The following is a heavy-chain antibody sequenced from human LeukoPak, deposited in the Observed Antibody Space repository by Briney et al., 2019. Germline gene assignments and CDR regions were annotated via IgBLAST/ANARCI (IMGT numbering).Heavy chain of an antibody. V-gene: IGHV1-69*04. D-gene: IGHD4-23*01. CDR3: ARVDGGILDV. J-gene: IGHJ6*02. CDR2: IIPILGIA. Sequence: SVKVSCKASGGTFSSYAISWVRQAPGQGLEWMGRIIPILGIANYAQKFQGRVTITADKSTSTAYMELSSLRSEDTAVYYCARVDGGILDVWAKGPRSPSP. CDR1: GGTFSSYA.